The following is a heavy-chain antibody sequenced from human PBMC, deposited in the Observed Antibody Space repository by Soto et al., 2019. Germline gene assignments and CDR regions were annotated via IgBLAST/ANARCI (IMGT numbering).Heavy chain of an antibody. CDR1: GGSIRDYF. J-gene: IGHJ6*02. D-gene: IGHD3-9*01. CDR3: ARDRKLVIPGNYYYYGMDV. CDR2: ISSSGTI. Sequence: NPSETLSLTCSVSGGSIRDYFWTWVRQPPGKGLEWIGYISSSGTIKYNSSLKSRVTISLDTSRNHFSLKLSSATTADTAVYFCARDRKLVIPGNYYYYGMDVWGQGTTVTVSS. V-gene: IGHV4-59*01.